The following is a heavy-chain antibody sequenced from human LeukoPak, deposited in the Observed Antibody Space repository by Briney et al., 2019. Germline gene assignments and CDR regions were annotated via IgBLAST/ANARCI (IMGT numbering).Heavy chain of an antibody. V-gene: IGHV4-59*01. CDR1: GGSISSYY. CDR3: ASRELLRFGTPGNDAFDI. J-gene: IGHJ3*02. D-gene: IGHD3-10*01. Sequence: SGTLSLTCTVSGGSISSYYWSWIRQPPGKGLELIGYIYYSGSTNYNPSLKRRVIISVDTSKNQFSLKLSSVTTADTAVYYCASRELLRFGTPGNDAFDIWGQGTMVTVSS. CDR2: IYYSGST.